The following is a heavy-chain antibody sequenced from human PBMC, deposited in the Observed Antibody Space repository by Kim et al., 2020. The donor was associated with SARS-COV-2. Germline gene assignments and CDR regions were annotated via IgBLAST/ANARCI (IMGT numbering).Heavy chain of an antibody. J-gene: IGHJ4*02. CDR1: GFTFSSYA. V-gene: IGHV3-30-3*01. Sequence: GGSLRLSCAASGFTFSSYAMHWVRQAPGKGLEWVAVISYDGSNKYYADSVKGRFTISRDNSKNTLYLQMNSLRAEDTAVYYCARDRSGSYLSDFDYWGQG. CDR3: ARDRSGSYLSDFDY. CDR2: ISYDGSNK. D-gene: IGHD3-10*01.